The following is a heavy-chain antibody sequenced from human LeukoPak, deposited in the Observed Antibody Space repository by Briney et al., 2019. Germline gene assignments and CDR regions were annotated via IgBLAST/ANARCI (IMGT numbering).Heavy chain of an antibody. Sequence: ASVKVSCKASGCTFTSYDINWVRQATGQGLEWMGWMNPSSGNTGYAQKFQGRVTMTRNTSISTAYMELSSLRSEDTAVYYCARLLYCSSTSCYYYYYYYGMDVWGQGTTVTVSS. CDR1: GCTFTSYD. CDR2: MNPSSGNT. V-gene: IGHV1-8*01. CDR3: ARLLYCSSTSCYYYYYYYGMDV. J-gene: IGHJ6*02. D-gene: IGHD2-2*01.